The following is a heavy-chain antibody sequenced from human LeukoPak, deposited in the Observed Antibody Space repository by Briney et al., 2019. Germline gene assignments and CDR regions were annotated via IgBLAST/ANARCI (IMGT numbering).Heavy chain of an antibody. Sequence: ASVKVSCKASGYTFTGYYMHWVRQAPGQGLEWMGWINPNSGGTNYAQKFQGRVTMTRDTSISTAYMELSRLRSDDTAVYYCARVRAGSFGVVIIAPLDYWGQGTLVTVSS. V-gene: IGHV1-2*02. D-gene: IGHD3-3*01. CDR1: GYTFTGYY. CDR3: ARVRAGSFGVVIIAPLDY. J-gene: IGHJ4*02. CDR2: INPNSGGT.